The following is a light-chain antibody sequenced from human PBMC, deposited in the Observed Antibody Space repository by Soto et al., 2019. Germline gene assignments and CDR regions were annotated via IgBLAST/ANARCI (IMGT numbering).Light chain of an antibody. CDR2: WAS. CDR1: QSILFSSNNKNY. V-gene: IGKV4-1*01. J-gene: IGKJ4*01. CDR3: QQYYRTPVT. Sequence: DIVMTQSPDSLAVSLGERATINCKSSQSILFSSNNKNYLTWYQQKPGQPPKPLIYWASTRESGVPDRFSGSGSGTDFTLNTSSLQAEDVAVNYCQQYYRTPVTFGGGTKVEIK.